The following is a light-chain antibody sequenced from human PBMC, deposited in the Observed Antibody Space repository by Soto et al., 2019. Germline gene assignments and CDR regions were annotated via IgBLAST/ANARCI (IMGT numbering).Light chain of an antibody. V-gene: IGLV4-69*01. CDR1: SGHSSYA. CDR3: QTWSTDIRV. CDR2: LNSDGSH. Sequence: QPVLTQPPTASASLGASVKLTCTLSSGHSSYAIAWHQQQPEKGPRYLMKLNSDGSHSKGDGIPDRFSGSSSGAERYLTISSLQSEDEVDYYCQTWSTDIRVFGGGTKLTVL. J-gene: IGLJ3*02.